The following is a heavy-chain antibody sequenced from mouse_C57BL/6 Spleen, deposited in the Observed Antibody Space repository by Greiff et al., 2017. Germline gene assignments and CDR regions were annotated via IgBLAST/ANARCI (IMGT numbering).Heavy chain of an antibody. V-gene: IGHV2-9-1*01. D-gene: IGHD2-4*01. CDR3: ARNEDYDPYYYAMDY. Sequence: QVQLQQSGPGLVAPSQSLSITCTVSGFSLTSYAISWVRQPPGKGLEWLGVIWTGGGTNYNSALKSRLSISKDNSKSQVFLKMNSLQTDDTARYYCARNEDYDPYYYAMDYWGQGTSVTVSS. J-gene: IGHJ4*01. CDR1: GFSLTSYA. CDR2: IWTGGGT.